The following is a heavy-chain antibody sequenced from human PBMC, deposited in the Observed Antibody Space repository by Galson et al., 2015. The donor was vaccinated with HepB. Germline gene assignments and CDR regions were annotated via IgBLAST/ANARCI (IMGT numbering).Heavy chain of an antibody. CDR1: GFTFSGSA. J-gene: IGHJ4*02. CDR3: TRSGGIAVAASN. V-gene: IGHV3-73*01. CDR2: IRSKANSYAT. Sequence: SLRLSCAASGFTFSGSAMHWVRQASGKGLEWVGRIRSKANSYATAYAASVKGRFTISRDDSKNTAYLQMNSLKTEDTAVYYCTRSGGIAVAASNWGQGTLVTVSS. D-gene: IGHD6-19*01.